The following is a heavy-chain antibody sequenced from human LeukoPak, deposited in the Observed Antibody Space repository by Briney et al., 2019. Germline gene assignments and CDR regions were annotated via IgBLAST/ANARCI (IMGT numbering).Heavy chain of an antibody. V-gene: IGHV4-59*01. CDR2: IYYSGST. J-gene: IGHJ4*02. D-gene: IGHD5-24*01. Sequence: PSETLSLTCTVSGGSINTYYWSWIRQPPGKGLEWIGYIYYSGSTNYNPSLKSRVTISVDTSKNQFSLKLSSVTPADTAVYYYARGRDGYTFGYWGQGTLVTASS. CDR1: GGSINTYY. CDR3: ARGRDGYTFGY.